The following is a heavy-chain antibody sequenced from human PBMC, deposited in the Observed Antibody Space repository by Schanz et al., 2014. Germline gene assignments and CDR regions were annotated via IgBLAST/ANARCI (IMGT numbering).Heavy chain of an antibody. J-gene: IGHJ5*02. CDR1: GDSISSAY. CDR3: ARVPEPGWFDP. Sequence: QVQLQESGPGLVEPSQTLSLTCTVSGDSISSAYWSWIRQHPGKGLELIGFIYYRGTTYYNPSLKSRVSIYLDPTKTQFFLSLNSLAAADTAVYYWARVPEPGWFDPWGQGTRVTVAS. D-gene: IGHD1-26*01. V-gene: IGHV4-31*03. CDR2: IYYRGTT.